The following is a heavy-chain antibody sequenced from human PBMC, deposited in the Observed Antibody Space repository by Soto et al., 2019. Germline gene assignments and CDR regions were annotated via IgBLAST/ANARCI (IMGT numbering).Heavy chain of an antibody. J-gene: IGHJ4*02. D-gene: IGHD1-26*01. CDR2: IYYSGST. V-gene: IGHV4-59*11. Sequence: SETLSLTCTVSGGSISSHYWSWIRQPPGKGLEWIGYIYYSGSTNYNPSLKSRVTISRDNAKNSLYLDMSGLRADDTAVYYCAREGWESLLDYWGLGTLVTVSS. CDR3: AREGWESLLDY. CDR1: GGSISSHY.